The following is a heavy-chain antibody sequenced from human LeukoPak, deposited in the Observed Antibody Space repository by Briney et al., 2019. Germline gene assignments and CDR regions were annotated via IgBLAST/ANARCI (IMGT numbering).Heavy chain of an antibody. V-gene: IGHV3-30-3*01. Sequence: PGGSLRLSCAASGFTFSTSVMHWVRQAPGKGLEWVAVISSDGTNKYYADSVKGRFTISRDNSKNTLYLQMYSLRAEDTAVYYCARGVNSYASGTFLYYFDCWGQGTLVTVSS. J-gene: IGHJ4*02. CDR2: ISSDGTNK. D-gene: IGHD3-10*01. CDR3: ARGVNSYASGTFLYYFDC. CDR1: GFTFSTSV.